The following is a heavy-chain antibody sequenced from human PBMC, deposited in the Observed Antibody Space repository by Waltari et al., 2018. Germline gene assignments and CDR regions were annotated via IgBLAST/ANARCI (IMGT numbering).Heavy chain of an antibody. V-gene: IGHV3-30*18. Sequence: QVQLVESGGGVVQAGRSLRLSCAASGFTFSDYGMHCVRQAPGKGREWVAVISYDCTHKIYAYSVKGRFTISIDNSKNTLFLHMSGLRAEDSGVYYCAKADDYTYYYGMDVWGQGTTVTVS. CDR1: GFTFSDYG. CDR3: AKADDYTYYYGMDV. J-gene: IGHJ6*02. D-gene: IGHD4-4*01. CDR2: ISYDCTHK.